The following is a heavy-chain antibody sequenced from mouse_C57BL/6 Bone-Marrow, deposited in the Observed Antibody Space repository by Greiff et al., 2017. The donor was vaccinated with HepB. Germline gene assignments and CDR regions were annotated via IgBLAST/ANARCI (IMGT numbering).Heavy chain of an antibody. Sequence: QVQLQQSGAELARPGASVKLSCKASGYTFTSYGISWVKQRTGQGLEWIGEIYPRSGNTYYNEKFKGKATLSVDKSSSTAYMELRSLTSEDSAVYFCAREGFSWFAYWGQGTLVTVSA. V-gene: IGHV1-81*01. CDR3: AREGFSWFAY. J-gene: IGHJ3*01. CDR1: GYTFTSYG. CDR2: IYPRSGNT.